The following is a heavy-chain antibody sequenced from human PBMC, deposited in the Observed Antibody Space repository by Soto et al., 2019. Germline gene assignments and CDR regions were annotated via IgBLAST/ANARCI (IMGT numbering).Heavy chain of an antibody. Sequence: PGESLKISCKGSGYSFTRYWIGWVRQIPGKGLEWMGIIYPGDSDTRYSPSFQGQVTISADKSISTAYLQWSSLKASDTAMYYCATPRYYDGSAYYPDDAFDIWGQGTMVTVSS. CDR1: GYSFTRYW. CDR3: ATPRYYDGSAYYPDDAFDI. D-gene: IGHD3-22*01. V-gene: IGHV5-51*01. J-gene: IGHJ3*02. CDR2: IYPGDSDT.